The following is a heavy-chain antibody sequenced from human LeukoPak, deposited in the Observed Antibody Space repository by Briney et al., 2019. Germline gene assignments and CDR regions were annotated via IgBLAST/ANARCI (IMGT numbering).Heavy chain of an antibody. Sequence: PGGSLRLSCAASGFTFSSYSMNWVRQAPGKGLEWVSSISSSSSYIYYEDSVKGRFTISRDNAKNSLYLQMNSLRAEDTAVYYCARDAYGDYAHWGQGTLVTVSS. CDR3: ARDAYGDYAH. CDR1: GFTFSSYS. D-gene: IGHD4-17*01. CDR2: ISSSSSYI. J-gene: IGHJ4*02. V-gene: IGHV3-21*01.